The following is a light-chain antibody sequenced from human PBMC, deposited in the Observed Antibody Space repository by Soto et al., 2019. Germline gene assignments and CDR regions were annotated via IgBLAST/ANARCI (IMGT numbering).Light chain of an antibody. CDR1: QSVSNNY. CDR3: QQYGSSPIT. CDR2: GAS. V-gene: IGKV3-20*01. J-gene: IGKJ5*01. Sequence: EIVLTQSPGTLSLSPGERATLSCRASQSVSNNYLAWYQQKPGQATRLLIYGASNRATGIPDRFSGSGSGTDCTLTISRLEPEEFAVYYCQQYGSSPITFGQGTRLEIK.